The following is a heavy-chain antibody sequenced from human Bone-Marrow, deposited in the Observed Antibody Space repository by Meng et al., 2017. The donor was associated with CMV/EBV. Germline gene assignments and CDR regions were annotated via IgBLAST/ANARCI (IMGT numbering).Heavy chain of an antibody. D-gene: IGHD2-2*01. J-gene: IGHJ4*02. Sequence: GGSLRPSCAASGFTFSSYAMHWVRQAPGKGLEWVPVITYDGSNKYYADSVKGRFTISRDNSKNTLYLQMNSLRAEDTAVYYCARDDRVVVPAAIEWCFDYWGQGTLVTVS. CDR3: ARDDRVVVPAAIEWCFDY. CDR1: GFTFSSYA. V-gene: IGHV3-30*04. CDR2: ITYDGSNK.